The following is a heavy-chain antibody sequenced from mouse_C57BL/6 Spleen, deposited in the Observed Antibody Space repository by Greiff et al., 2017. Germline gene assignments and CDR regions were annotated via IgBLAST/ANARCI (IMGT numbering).Heavy chain of an antibody. CDR3: ERSGYGSSLYYFDY. J-gene: IGHJ2*01. Sequence: QVQLQQSGAELVRPGTSVKMSCKASGYTFTNYWIGWAKQRPGHGLEWIGDIYPGGGYTNYNEKFKGKATLTADKSSSTAYMQFSSLTSEDSAIYYCERSGYGSSLYYFDYWGQGTTLTVSS. V-gene: IGHV1-63*01. CDR2: IYPGGGYT. CDR1: GYTFTNYW. D-gene: IGHD1-1*01.